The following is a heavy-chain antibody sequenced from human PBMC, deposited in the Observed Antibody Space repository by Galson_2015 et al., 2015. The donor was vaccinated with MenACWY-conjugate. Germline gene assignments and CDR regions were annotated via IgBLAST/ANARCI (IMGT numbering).Heavy chain of an antibody. D-gene: IGHD2-21*01. CDR2: IYHTGNT. V-gene: IGHV4-39*07. J-gene: IGHJ4*02. CDR3: ASDYGGAPGKY. CDR1: GGSIKSSTYY. Sequence: ETLSLTCTVSGGSIKSSTYYWGWIRQPPGKGLEWIGNIYHTGNTYYNPSLKSRVTISVDTSKNQFSLNLRSVTAADTAMYYCASDYGGAPGKYWGQGTLVTVSS.